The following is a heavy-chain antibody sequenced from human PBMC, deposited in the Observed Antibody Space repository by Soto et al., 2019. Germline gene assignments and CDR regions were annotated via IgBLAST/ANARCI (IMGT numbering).Heavy chain of an antibody. D-gene: IGHD2-2*01. CDR1: GYSISSGYY. CDR2: IYHSGST. V-gene: IGHV4-38-2*02. J-gene: IGHJ5*02. CDR3: ARAEYQLLFPNWFDP. Sequence: KTSETLSLTCFVSGYSISSGYYWGWIRQPPGKGLEWIGSIYHSGSTYYNPSLKSRVTISVDTSKNQFSLKLSSVTAADTAVYYCARAEYQLLFPNWFDPRGKGTLVTVSP.